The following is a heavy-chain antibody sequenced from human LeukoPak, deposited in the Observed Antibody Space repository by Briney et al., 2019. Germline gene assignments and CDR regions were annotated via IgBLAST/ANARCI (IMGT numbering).Heavy chain of an antibody. J-gene: IGHJ5*02. V-gene: IGHV1-2*06. CDR3: AIGYSSGGRCYSVEKWFDP. CDR1: GYTFTGYY. CDR2: INPNSGGT. D-gene: IGHD2-15*01. Sequence: GASVKVSCKAAGYTFTGYYMFWVRQAPGQGLEWMGRINPNSGGTNYAQKFQGRVTMTRDTSISTAYMELSRLRSDDTAVYYCAIGYSSGGRCYSVEKWFDPCGQGTLITVSS.